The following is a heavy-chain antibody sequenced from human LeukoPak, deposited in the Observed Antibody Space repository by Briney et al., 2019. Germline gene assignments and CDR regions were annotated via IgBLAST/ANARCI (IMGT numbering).Heavy chain of an antibody. V-gene: IGHV4-4*07. J-gene: IGHJ2*01. CDR3: ARGGYSGSYKVYWYFDL. Sequence: SETLSLTCTVSGGSISSYYWSWIRQPAGKGLEWIGRIYTSGSTNYNTSLKSRVTMSVDTSKNQFSLKLSSVTAADTAVYYCARGGYSGSYKVYWYFDLWGRGTLVTVSS. D-gene: IGHD1-26*01. CDR2: IYTSGST. CDR1: GGSISSYY.